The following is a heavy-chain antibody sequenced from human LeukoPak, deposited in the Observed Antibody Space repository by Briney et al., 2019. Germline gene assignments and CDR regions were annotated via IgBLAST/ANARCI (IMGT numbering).Heavy chain of an antibody. J-gene: IGHJ6*02. D-gene: IGHD3-22*01. CDR3: ARAGSSGYSSYYYGMDV. V-gene: IGHV4-59*01. CDR1: GGSISSYY. Sequence: PSETLSLTCTVSGGSISSYYWSWIRQPPGKGLEWIGYIYYSGSTNYNPSLKSRVTISVDTSKNQFSLKLSSVTAADTAVYYCARAGSSGYSSYYYGMDVWGQGTTVTVSS. CDR2: IYYSGST.